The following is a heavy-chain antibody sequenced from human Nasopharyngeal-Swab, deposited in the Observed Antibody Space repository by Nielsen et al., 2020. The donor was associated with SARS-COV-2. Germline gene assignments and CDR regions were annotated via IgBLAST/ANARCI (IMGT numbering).Heavy chain of an antibody. CDR2: INHSGST. D-gene: IGHD3-10*01. CDR1: GGSFSGYY. V-gene: IGHV4-34*01. Sequence: SETLSLTCAVYGGSFSGYYWSWIRQPPGKGLEWIGEINHSGSTNYNPSLKSRVTISVDTSKNQFSLKLSSVTAADTAVYYCARDYYGSSARSLDVWGQGTTVTVSS. J-gene: IGHJ6*02. CDR3: ARDYYGSSARSLDV.